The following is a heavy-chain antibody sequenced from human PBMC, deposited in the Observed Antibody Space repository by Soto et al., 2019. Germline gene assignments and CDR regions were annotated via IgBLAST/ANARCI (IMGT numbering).Heavy chain of an antibody. CDR2: IIPILGIA. D-gene: IGHD3-9*01. Sequence: QVQLVQSGAEVQKPGSSVKVSCKASGGTFSSYTISWVRQAPGQGLEWMGRIIPILGIANYAQKFQGRVTITANKSTSTDYMELSSLRSEDTAVYYCASAGDYDILTGYYTDYWGQGTLVTVSS. V-gene: IGHV1-69*02. CDR1: GGTFSSYT. J-gene: IGHJ4*02. CDR3: ASAGDYDILTGYYTDY.